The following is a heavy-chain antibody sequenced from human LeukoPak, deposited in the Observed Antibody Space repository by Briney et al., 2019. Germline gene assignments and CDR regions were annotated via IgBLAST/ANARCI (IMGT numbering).Heavy chain of an antibody. Sequence: SETLSLTCTVSGGSISSSSYYWGWIRQPPGKGLEWIGSIYYSGSTYYNPSLKSRVTISVDTSKNQFSLKLSSVTAADTAAYYCARHGASGMDVWGQGTTVTVSS. J-gene: IGHJ6*02. CDR1: GGSISSSSYY. V-gene: IGHV4-39*01. CDR2: IYYSGST. D-gene: IGHD3-16*01. CDR3: ARHGASGMDV.